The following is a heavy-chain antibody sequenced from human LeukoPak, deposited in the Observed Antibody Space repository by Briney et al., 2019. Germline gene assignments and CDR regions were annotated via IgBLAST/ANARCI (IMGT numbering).Heavy chain of an antibody. CDR1: GFTFSIYP. V-gene: IGHV3-7*01. CDR2: IKEDGGEG. D-gene: IGHD1-26*01. CDR3: ARDTVGVTDY. Sequence: GGSLRLSCAASGFTFSIYPMSWVRQAPGKGLEWVANIKEDGGEGYYVDSVKGRFTVSRDNAKNSLYLQMNSLRAEDTALYYCARDTVGVTDYWGQGTLVTVSS. J-gene: IGHJ4*02.